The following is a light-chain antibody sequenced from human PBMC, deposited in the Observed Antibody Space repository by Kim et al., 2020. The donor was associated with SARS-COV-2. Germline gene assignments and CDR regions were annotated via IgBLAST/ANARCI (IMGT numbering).Light chain of an antibody. CDR2: DAS. V-gene: IGKV3-11*01. CDR3: QQRSNWPPWT. CDR1: QSVSSY. J-gene: IGKJ1*01. Sequence: SPGERAPRSGRASQSVSSYLAWYQQKPGQAPRLLIYDASNRATGIPARFSGSGSGTDFTLTISSLEPEDFAVYYCQQRSNWPPWTFGQGTKVDIK.